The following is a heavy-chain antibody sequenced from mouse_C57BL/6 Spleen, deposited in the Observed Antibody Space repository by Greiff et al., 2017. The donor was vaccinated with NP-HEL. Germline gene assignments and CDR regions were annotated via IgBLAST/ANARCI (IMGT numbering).Heavy chain of an antibody. V-gene: IGHV1-82*01. CDR3: ARRPISYYGSSYGYFDV. CDR2: IYPGDGDT. Sequence: QVQLQQSGPELVKPGASVKISCKASGYAFSSSWMNWVKQRPGKGLEWIGRIYPGDGDTNYNGKFKGKATLTADKSSSTAYMQLSSLTSEDSAVYFCARRPISYYGSSYGYFDVWGTGTTVTVSS. CDR1: GYAFSSSW. J-gene: IGHJ1*03. D-gene: IGHD1-1*01.